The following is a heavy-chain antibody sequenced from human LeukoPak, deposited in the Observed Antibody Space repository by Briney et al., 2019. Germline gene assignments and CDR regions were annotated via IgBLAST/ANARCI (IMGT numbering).Heavy chain of an antibody. Sequence: GGSLRLSCAASGFTFSSYGMHWVRQAPGKGLEWVAFIRYDGSNKYYADSVKGRFTISRDNSKNTLCLQMNSLRAEDTAVYYCAKRLNQLLSPFDYMDVWGKGTTVTVSS. D-gene: IGHD2-2*01. J-gene: IGHJ6*03. V-gene: IGHV3-30*02. CDR1: GFTFSSYG. CDR3: AKRLNQLLSPFDYMDV. CDR2: IRYDGSNK.